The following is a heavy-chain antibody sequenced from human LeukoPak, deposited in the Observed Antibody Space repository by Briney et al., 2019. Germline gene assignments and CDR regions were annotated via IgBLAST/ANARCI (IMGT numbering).Heavy chain of an antibody. V-gene: IGHV4-59*01. Sequence: SETLSLTCTVSGGSINTYYWSWIRQPPGKGLEWIWYIYYSGSTNYNPSLKSRVTISVDTSKNQFSLKLSSVTAADTAVYYCARGDSGWEENWFDPWGQGTLVTVSS. D-gene: IGHD6-19*01. CDR3: ARGDSGWEENWFDP. J-gene: IGHJ5*02. CDR1: GGSINTYY. CDR2: IYYSGST.